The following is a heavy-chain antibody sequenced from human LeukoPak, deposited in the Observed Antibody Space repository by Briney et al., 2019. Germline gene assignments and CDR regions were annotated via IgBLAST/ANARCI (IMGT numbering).Heavy chain of an antibody. Sequence: ASVKVSCKASGYTFTSYGISWVRQAPGQGLEWMGWISAYNGNTNYAQKLQGRVTMTTDTSTSTAYMELRSLRSDDTAVYYCARATLSEATDWSFDYWGQGTLVTVSS. J-gene: IGHJ4*02. CDR3: ARATLSEATDWSFDY. CDR2: ISAYNGNT. CDR1: GYTFTSYG. V-gene: IGHV1-18*01. D-gene: IGHD3/OR15-3a*01.